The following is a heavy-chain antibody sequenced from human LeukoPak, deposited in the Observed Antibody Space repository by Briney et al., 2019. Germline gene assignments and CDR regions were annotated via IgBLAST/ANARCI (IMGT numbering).Heavy chain of an antibody. V-gene: IGHV3-23*01. D-gene: IGHD3-9*01. Sequence: PGGSLRLSCAASGFTFSSYAMSWVRQAPGKGLEWVSAISGSGGSTYYADSVKGRFTISRDNSKNTLYLQMNSLRAEDTAVYYCAKDRGLRYFDWLEGDYWGQGTLVTVSS. J-gene: IGHJ4*02. CDR1: GFTFSSYA. CDR2: ISGSGGST. CDR3: AKDRGLRYFDWLEGDY.